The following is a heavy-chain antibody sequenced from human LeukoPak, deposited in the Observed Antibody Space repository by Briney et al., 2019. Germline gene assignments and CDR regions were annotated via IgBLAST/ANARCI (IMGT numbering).Heavy chain of an antibody. V-gene: IGHV3-21*01. J-gene: IGHJ4*02. CDR1: GFTFSSYS. CDR2: ISSSSSYI. Sequence: GGSLRLSCAASGFTFSSYSMNWVRQAPGKGLGWVSSISSSSSYIYYADSVKGRFTISRDNAKNSLYLQMNSLRAEDTAVYYCARDLTRGSYPGGWGQGTLVTVSS. CDR3: ARDLTRGSYPGG. D-gene: IGHD1-26*01.